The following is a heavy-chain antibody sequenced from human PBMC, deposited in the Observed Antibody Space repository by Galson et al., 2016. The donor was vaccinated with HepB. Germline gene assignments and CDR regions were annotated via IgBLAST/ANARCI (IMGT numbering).Heavy chain of an antibody. V-gene: IGHV4-34*01. Sequence: SETLSLTCAVYGGSFSGYYWSWIRQPPGKGLEWIGEINHSGSTNYNPSLKSRVTISVDTSKNQFSLKLSSVTAADTAVYYCARVSIANWFDPWGQGTLATVSS. CDR3: ARVSIANWFDP. CDR2: INHSGST. J-gene: IGHJ5*02. CDR1: GGSFSGYY. D-gene: IGHD2-2*01.